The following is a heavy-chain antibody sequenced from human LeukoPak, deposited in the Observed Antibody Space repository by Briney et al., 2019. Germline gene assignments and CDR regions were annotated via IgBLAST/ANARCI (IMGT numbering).Heavy chain of an antibody. V-gene: IGHV4-34*01. J-gene: IGHJ6*03. D-gene: IGHD3-10*01. Sequence: TSETLSLTCAVHGGSFSGYYWIWIRQPPGKGLEWIGEINHSGSTNYNPSLKSRVTISVDTSKNQFSLKLSSVTAADTAVYYCARRQGFGPTNCHYYYYYMDVWGKGTTVTISS. CDR2: INHSGST. CDR3: ARRQGFGPTNCHYYYYYMDV. CDR1: GGSFSGYY.